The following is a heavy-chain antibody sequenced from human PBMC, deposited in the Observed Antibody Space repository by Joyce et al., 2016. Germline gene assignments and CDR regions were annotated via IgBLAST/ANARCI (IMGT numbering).Heavy chain of an antibody. J-gene: IGHJ3*02. CDR3: AKGFHYGDFNDAFDI. CDR1: GFTFNNYG. D-gene: IGHD4-17*01. V-gene: IGHV3-30*18. Sequence: QVQLVESGGDVVQPGRSLRLSCAASGFTFNNYGMHWVRQAPGKGLEWVAVISYNGSNNYYADSVKGRFTISRDNSKNTLNLQMNSLRPEDTAVYYCAKGFHYGDFNDAFDIWGQGTMVTVSS. CDR2: ISYNGSNN.